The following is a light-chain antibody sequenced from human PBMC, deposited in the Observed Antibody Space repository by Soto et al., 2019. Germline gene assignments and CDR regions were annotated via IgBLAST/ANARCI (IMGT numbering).Light chain of an antibody. CDR1: QSISSW. Sequence: DIQMTQSPSTLSASVGDRVTITCRASQSISSWLAWYQQKPGKAPKLLIYGASSLESGVSSRFSGSGSGTEFTLTISSLQPDDFATYYCQQYNSYSRTFGQGTKVEIK. CDR3: QQYNSYSRT. CDR2: GAS. J-gene: IGKJ1*01. V-gene: IGKV1-5*01.